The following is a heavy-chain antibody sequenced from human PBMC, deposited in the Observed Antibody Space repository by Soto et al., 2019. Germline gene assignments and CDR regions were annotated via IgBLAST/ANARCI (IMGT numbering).Heavy chain of an antibody. CDR1: GGSIRDDTYY. CDR2: IYYSGTS. Sequence: QLQLQESGPGLVKPSETLSLTCTVSGGSIRDDTYYWGWIRQPPGKGLEWIGSIYYSGTSSYNPSIKSRVTMSVDTSKKQLSLSLSSVTAADTAAYYCTRLHCYSPNCVPLEPWGQGTLVIVSS. J-gene: IGHJ5*02. V-gene: IGHV4-39*01. D-gene: IGHD2-2*01. CDR3: TRLHCYSPNCVPLEP.